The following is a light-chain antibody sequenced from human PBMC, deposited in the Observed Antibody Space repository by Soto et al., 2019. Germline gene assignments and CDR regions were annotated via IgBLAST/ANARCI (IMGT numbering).Light chain of an antibody. CDR1: QTVDNF. J-gene: IGKJ1*01. Sequence: DIQMTQSPSSLSASVGDRVTITCRASQTVDNFLNLFQHKPGKAPNLLIYTASNLQSGVPSRFSGSGSGTDFTLTISSLQPEDLATYYCQQSHSTPQTFGQGTKVDIK. V-gene: IGKV1-39*01. CDR3: QQSHSTPQT. CDR2: TAS.